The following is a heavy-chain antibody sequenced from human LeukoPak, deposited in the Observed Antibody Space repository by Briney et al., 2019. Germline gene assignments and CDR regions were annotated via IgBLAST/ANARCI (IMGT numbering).Heavy chain of an antibody. J-gene: IGHJ4*02. D-gene: IGHD1-14*01. Sequence: PGGSLRLSCADSGLTFSSFSMNGVRQAPGKGLEWVSYFSTSSGTISYADSVKGRFTISRDDAKNSLYLQMNSLRDEDTAVYYCARYKDLGFDHKGQGTLVTVSS. V-gene: IGHV3-48*02. CDR1: GLTFSSFS. CDR2: FSTSSGTI. CDR3: ARYKDLGFDH.